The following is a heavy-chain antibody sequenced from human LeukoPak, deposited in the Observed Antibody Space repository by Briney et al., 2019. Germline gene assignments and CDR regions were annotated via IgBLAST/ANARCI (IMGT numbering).Heavy chain of an antibody. D-gene: IGHD2-2*01. CDR2: INAGNGNT. V-gene: IGHV1-3*01. J-gene: IGHJ5*02. CDR1: GYTFTSYA. Sequence: ASVNVSCKASGYTFTSYAIHWVRPAPGQRLEWMGWINAGNGNTKYSQKFQGRVTITRDTSASTAYMELSSLRSEDTAVYYCARDPGLYQLLLWFDPWGQGTLVTVSS. CDR3: ARDPGLYQLLLWFDP.